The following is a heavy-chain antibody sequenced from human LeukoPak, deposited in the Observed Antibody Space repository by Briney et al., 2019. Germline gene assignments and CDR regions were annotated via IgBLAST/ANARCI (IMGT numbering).Heavy chain of an antibody. V-gene: IGHV1-69*05. J-gene: IGHJ4*02. CDR1: GGTFSSYA. CDR3: ARVGTSYGGNLYN. CDR2: IIPIFGTA. D-gene: IGHD4-23*01. Sequence: VASVKVSCKASGGTFSSYAISWVRQAPGQGLEWMGGIIPIFGTANYAQKFQGRVTITTDESTSTAYMELSSLRSEDTAVYYCARVGTSYGGNLYNWGQGTLVTVSS.